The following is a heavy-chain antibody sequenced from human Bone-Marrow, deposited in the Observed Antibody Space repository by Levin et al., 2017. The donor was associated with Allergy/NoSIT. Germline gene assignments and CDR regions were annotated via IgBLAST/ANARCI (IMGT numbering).Heavy chain of an antibody. D-gene: IGHD3-3*01. CDR1: GFTFSSYG. V-gene: IGHV3-30*18. CDR3: AKVSTVRSRGWWFDP. CDR2: ISYDGSNK. J-gene: IGHJ5*02. Sequence: GESLKISCAASGFTFSSYGMHWVRQAPGKGLEWVAVISYDGSNKYYADSVKGRFTISRDNSKNTLYLQMNSLRAEDTAVYYCAKVSTVRSRGWWFDPWGQGTLVTVSS.